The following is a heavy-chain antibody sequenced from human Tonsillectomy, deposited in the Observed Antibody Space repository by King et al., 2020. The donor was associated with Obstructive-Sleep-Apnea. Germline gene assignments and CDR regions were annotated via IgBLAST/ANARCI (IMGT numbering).Heavy chain of an antibody. Sequence: VQLVESGGGLVQPGGSLRLSCAASGFTVSSNYMSWVRQAPGKGLEWVSVFYSGGSTYYADSVKGRFTISRDNSKNTLYLQMNSLGAEDTAVYYCAGAGRAAAWFDYWGQGTLVTVSS. J-gene: IGHJ4*02. CDR1: GFTVSSNY. CDR3: AGAGRAAAWFDY. D-gene: IGHD6-13*01. CDR2: FYSGGST. V-gene: IGHV3-66*01.